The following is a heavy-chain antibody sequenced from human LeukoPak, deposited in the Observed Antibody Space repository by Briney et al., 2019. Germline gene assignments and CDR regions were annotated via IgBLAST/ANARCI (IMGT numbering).Heavy chain of an antibody. D-gene: IGHD2-15*01. Sequence: SCKVSGYTLTELSMHWVRQAPGKGPEWVGRIRSQTAGGTTDFAAPVKGRFSISRDDSKNSLYLQMNSLTSEDTAVYYCAHGSAQYYEYWGQGTLVTVSS. CDR2: IRSQTAGGTT. CDR3: AHGSAQYYEY. J-gene: IGHJ1*01. CDR1: GYTLTELS. V-gene: IGHV3-15*07.